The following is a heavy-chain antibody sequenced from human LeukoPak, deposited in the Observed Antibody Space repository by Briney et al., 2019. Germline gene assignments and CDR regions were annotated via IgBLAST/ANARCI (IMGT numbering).Heavy chain of an antibody. CDR1: GLTLSSYW. CDR2: IKEDGSEK. Sequence: GGSLRLSCAGSGLTLSSYWMSWVRQAPGKGLEWVANIKEDGSEKYYVDSVKGRFTISRDNAKNSLYLQMNSLRAEDTAVYHCALETIDAFDIWGQGTMVTVSS. V-gene: IGHV3-7*01. D-gene: IGHD1-14*01. CDR3: ALETIDAFDI. J-gene: IGHJ3*02.